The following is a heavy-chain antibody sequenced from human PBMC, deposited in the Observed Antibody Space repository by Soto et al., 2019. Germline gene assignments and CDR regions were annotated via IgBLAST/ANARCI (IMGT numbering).Heavy chain of an antibody. J-gene: IGHJ4*02. Sequence: EVQLLESGGGLVQPGGSLRLSCAASGFTSSSYAMSWVRQAPGKGLEWVSGISGSGGSTNYADSVKGRFTISRDNSKNTLYLQMNSLRAEDTGVYYCAKDQDVRIVGPFDYWGQGTLVTVSS. D-gene: IGHD3-22*01. CDR2: ISGSGGST. CDR3: AKDQDVRIVGPFDY. V-gene: IGHV3-23*01. CDR1: GFTSSSYA.